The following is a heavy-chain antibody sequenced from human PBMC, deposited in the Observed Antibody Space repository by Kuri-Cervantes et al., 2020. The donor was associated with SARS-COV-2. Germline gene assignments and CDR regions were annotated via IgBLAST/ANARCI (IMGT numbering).Heavy chain of an antibody. J-gene: IGHJ4*02. CDR1: GFTFSSYS. D-gene: IGHD3-3*01. CDR2: ISSSSSYI. CDR3: ASLDFWSGYYPDY. V-gene: IGHV3-21*01. Sequence: LSLTCAASGFTFSSYSMNWVRQAPGKGLEWVSFISSSSSYIYYADSVKGRSTISRDNAKNSLYLQMNSLRAEDTAVYYCASLDFWSGYYPDYWGQGTLVTVSS.